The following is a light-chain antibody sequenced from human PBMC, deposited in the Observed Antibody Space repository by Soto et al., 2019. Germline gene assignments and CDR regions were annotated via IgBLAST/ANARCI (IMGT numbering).Light chain of an antibody. Sequence: DIVLTQSPGTLSLSPGERATLSCRASQSVSSSYLAWYQQKPGQAPRLLIYGASSRATGIPARFSGSGSGTDFTLTISRLEPEDFAVYYCQQYGSSPPWTFGQGTKVEIK. CDR3: QQYGSSPPWT. V-gene: IGKV3-20*01. J-gene: IGKJ1*01. CDR1: QSVSSSY. CDR2: GAS.